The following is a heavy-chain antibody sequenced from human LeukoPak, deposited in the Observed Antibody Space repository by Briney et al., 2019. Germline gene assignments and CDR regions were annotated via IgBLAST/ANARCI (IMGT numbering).Heavy chain of an antibody. D-gene: IGHD6-19*01. V-gene: IGHV3-23*01. CDR1: GFTFSSYA. Sequence: AGGSLRLSCAASGFTFSSYAMSWVRQAPGKGLERVSAISGSGGSTYYADSVKGRFTISRDNSKNTLYLQMNSLRAEDTAVYYCAKETSSGWLIDYWGQGTLVTVSS. CDR2: ISGSGGST. J-gene: IGHJ4*02. CDR3: AKETSSGWLIDY.